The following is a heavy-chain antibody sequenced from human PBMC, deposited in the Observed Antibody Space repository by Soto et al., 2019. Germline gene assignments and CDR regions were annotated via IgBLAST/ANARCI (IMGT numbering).Heavy chain of an antibody. Sequence: GGSLRLSCAASGLSVSSNDMSWVRQAPGKGLECVSIIYSADNTFYVDSVKGRFIISRDNSKNTVYLQMNSLRADDTAVYYCARGYLFWGQGTLVTVSS. J-gene: IGHJ4*01. V-gene: IGHV3-66*01. CDR1: GLSVSSND. D-gene: IGHD2-2*02. CDR3: ARGYLF. CDR2: IYSADNT.